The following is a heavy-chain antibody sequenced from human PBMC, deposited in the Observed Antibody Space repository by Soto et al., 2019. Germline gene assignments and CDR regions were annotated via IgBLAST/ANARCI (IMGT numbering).Heavy chain of an antibody. CDR1: GFTFSSYS. D-gene: IGHD5-18*01. CDR2: ISSSSSTI. Sequence: GGSLRLSCAASGFTFSSYSMNWVRQAPGKGLEWVSYISSSSSTIYYADSVKGRFTLSRDNAKNSLYLQMNSLRDEDTAVYYCARDMGYSYGYGYNWFDPWGQGTLVTVSS. CDR3: ARDMGYSYGYGYNWFDP. V-gene: IGHV3-48*02. J-gene: IGHJ5*02.